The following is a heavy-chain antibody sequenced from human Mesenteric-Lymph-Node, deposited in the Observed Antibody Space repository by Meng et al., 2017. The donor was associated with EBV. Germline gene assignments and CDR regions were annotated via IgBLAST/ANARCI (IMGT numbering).Heavy chain of an antibody. J-gene: IGHJ5*02. D-gene: IGHD1-1*01. CDR1: GYTFSRYG. CDR3: ARYDSPGSFDP. CDR2: ITAYNGDT. V-gene: IGHV1-18*01. Sequence: QIQLVQSAAEVKKPGASVKVSCQADGYTFSRYGISWVRQAPGQGLEWMGWITAYNGDTNYPQKFQDRVIMTIDTSTRTAYMELRSLRSDDTAIYYCARYDSPGSFDPWGQGTLVTVSS.